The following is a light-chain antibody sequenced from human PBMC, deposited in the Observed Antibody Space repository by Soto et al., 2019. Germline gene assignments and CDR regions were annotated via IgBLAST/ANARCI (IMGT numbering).Light chain of an antibody. J-gene: IGKJ1*01. V-gene: IGKV3-11*01. CDR1: QYINTR. CDR3: NQHQSWPRT. CDR2: QTS. Sequence: EIVLTQSPATLSSFPGDRVTLSCRASQYINTRLAWYQHRPGQAPRLLIYQTSIRAAGIQARFSGSGSGTDFTLTIRDLQPEDFALYYCNQHQSWPRTFGQGTKVDNK.